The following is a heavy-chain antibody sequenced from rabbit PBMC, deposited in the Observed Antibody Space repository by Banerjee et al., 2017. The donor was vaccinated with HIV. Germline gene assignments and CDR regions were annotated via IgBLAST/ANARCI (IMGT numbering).Heavy chain of an antibody. CDR2: IATGDGNT. D-gene: IGHD4-1*01. Sequence: QEQLVESGGGLVKPEGSLKLSCTASGFSFSNKAVMCWVRQAPGKGLEWIGCIATGDGNTYYASWAKGRFTISEPSSTTVTLQMTSLTVADTATYFCARGLVAGVLNLWGQGTLVTVS. CDR1: GFSFSNKAV. V-gene: IGHV1S45*01. J-gene: IGHJ4*01. CDR3: ARGLVAGVLNL.